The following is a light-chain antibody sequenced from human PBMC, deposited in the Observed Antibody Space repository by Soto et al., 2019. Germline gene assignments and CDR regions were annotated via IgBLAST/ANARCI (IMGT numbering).Light chain of an antibody. J-gene: IGKJ2*01. V-gene: IGKV1-5*01. Sequence: DIQMTLSPSTLSASVGDRVTITCRASQSINGWLAWYQQKPGKAPKLLIYDASTLESGVPSRFSGSGSGTDFTLTISSLQPDDFATYYCQQYGSYYTFGQGTKLEIK. CDR2: DAS. CDR3: QQYGSYYT. CDR1: QSINGW.